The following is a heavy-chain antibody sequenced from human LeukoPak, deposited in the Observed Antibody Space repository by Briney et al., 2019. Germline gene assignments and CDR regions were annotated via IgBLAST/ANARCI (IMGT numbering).Heavy chain of an antibody. CDR1: GYTFTNYY. Sequence: GASVKVSCTASGYTFTNYYMHWVRQAPGQGLEWMGIINPSGGSTSYAQRFQGRVTMTRDTSTSTVYMELSSLRSEDTAVYYCAREIVPTQLHLWGSAFDYWGQGTLVTVSS. CDR2: INPSGGST. CDR3: AREIVPTQLHLWGSAFDY. J-gene: IGHJ4*02. D-gene: IGHD5-18*01. V-gene: IGHV1-46*01.